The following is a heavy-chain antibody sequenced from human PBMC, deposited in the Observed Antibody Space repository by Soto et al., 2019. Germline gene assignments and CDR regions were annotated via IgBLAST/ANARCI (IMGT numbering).Heavy chain of an antibody. J-gene: IGHJ4*02. CDR2: IWYGGQNR. Sequence: GGSLRLSCAASGFTFSQYGFHWVRQAPGEGLERVAVIWYGGQNRYSGDSVKGRFTISRDDSKNTVYLQLDSLRAEDTAIYYCARDSLGWLSDLDCWGQGALVTVSS. D-gene: IGHD3-3*01. V-gene: IGHV3-33*01. CDR3: ARDSLGWLSDLDC. CDR1: GFTFSQYG.